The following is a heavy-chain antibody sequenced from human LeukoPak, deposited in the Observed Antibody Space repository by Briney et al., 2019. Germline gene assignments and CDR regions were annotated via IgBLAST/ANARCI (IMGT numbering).Heavy chain of an antibody. CDR1: GGSISSGGYY. CDR3: AREYVWGSYRYSHFDY. J-gene: IGHJ4*02. V-gene: IGHV4-31*03. Sequence: SETLSLTCTVSGGSISSGGYYWSWIRQHPGKGLEWIGYIYYSGSTYYNASLKSRVTISVDTSKNQFSLKLSSVTAADTAVYYCAREYVWGSYRYSHFDYWGQGTLVTVSS. CDR2: IYYSGST. D-gene: IGHD3-16*02.